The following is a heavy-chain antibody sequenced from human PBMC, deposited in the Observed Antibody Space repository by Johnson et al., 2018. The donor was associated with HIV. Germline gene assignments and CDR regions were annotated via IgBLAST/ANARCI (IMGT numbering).Heavy chain of an antibody. CDR3: ARHQVVDDAFDI. D-gene: IGHD5-12*01. Sequence: VQLVESGGGLIQAGGSLRLSCAVSGFSVSTNYMNWVRQAPGKGLEWVAVLYSGGATHYADSVKGRFTISRDNAKKSLYLQMNSLRAEDTAVYYCARHQVVDDAFDIWGQGTMVTVSS. CDR1: GFSVSTNY. V-gene: IGHV3-53*01. CDR2: LYSGGAT. J-gene: IGHJ3*02.